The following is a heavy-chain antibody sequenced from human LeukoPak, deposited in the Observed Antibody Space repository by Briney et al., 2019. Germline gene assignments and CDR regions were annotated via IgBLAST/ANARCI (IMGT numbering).Heavy chain of an antibody. Sequence: SETLSLTCTVSGGSISSYYWSWIRQPPGKGLEWIGYIYYSGSTNYNPSLKSRVTISVDTSKNQFSLKLSSVTAADTAVYYCARMLLGYCSSTSCYGYYYYYMDVWGKETTVTVSS. J-gene: IGHJ6*03. V-gene: IGHV4-59*01. CDR2: IYYSGST. CDR1: GGSISSYY. CDR3: ARMLLGYCSSTSCYGYYYYYMDV. D-gene: IGHD2-2*01.